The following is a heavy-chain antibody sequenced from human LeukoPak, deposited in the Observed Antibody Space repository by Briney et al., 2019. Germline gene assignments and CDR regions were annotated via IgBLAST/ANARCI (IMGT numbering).Heavy chain of an antibody. CDR2: INPDGGVT. CDR1: GYTFIGHY. CDR3: ARGPNHYYYMDF. J-gene: IGHJ6*03. Sequence: GASVKVSCKASGYTFIGHYIHWVRQAPGQGLEWMGWINPDGGVTKSAQKFQGRVTMTRDKSINTVYMELSGLTSDDTALYYCARGPNHYYYMDFWGTGTTVSVSS. D-gene: IGHD2-8*01. V-gene: IGHV1-2*02.